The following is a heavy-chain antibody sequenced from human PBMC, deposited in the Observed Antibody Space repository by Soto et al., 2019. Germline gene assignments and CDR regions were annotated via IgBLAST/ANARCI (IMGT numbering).Heavy chain of an antibody. CDR2: IYYSGST. Sequence: QVQLQESGPGLVKPSETLSLTCTVSGGSISSYYWSWIRQPPGKGLEWIGYIYYSGSTNYNPSLKSRVSFSVATAKNLFSLKLSSLTAADTAVYYCARRYGDCFDYWGQGTLVTVSS. V-gene: IGHV4-59*08. CDR1: GGSISSYY. CDR3: ARRYGDCFDY. J-gene: IGHJ4*02. D-gene: IGHD4-17*01.